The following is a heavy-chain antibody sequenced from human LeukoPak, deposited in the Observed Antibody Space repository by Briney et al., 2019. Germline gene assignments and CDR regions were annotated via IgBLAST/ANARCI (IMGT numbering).Heavy chain of an antibody. D-gene: IGHD6-13*01. CDR3: AKVTSSSWGYFDY. CDR1: GFTFSSYS. CDR2: ISSSSSYI. V-gene: IGHV3-21*01. Sequence: GGSLRLSCAASGFTFSSYSMNWVRQAPGKGLEWVSSISSSSSYIYYADSVKGRFTISRDNAKNSLYLQMDSLRTEDTAVYYCAKVTSSSWGYFDYWGQGTLVTVSS. J-gene: IGHJ4*02.